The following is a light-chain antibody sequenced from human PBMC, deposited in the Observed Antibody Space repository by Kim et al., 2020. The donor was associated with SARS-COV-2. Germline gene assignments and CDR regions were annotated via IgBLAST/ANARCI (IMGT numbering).Light chain of an antibody. V-gene: IGKV3-20*01. CDR2: GAS. Sequence: TLSLSPGERATLSCRASQSVSSSYLGWYQQKPGQAPRLLIYGASSRATGIPDRFSGSGSGTDFTLTISRLEPEDFAVYYCQQYGSSFGQGTKLEI. J-gene: IGKJ2*01. CDR1: QSVSSSY. CDR3: QQYGSS.